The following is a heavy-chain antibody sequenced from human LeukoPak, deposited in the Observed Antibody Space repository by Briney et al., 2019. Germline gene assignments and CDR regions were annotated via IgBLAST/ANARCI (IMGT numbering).Heavy chain of an antibody. J-gene: IGHJ3*02. V-gene: IGHV3-9*03. D-gene: IGHD7-27*01. CDR1: GFTFDDYA. CDR2: ISWNSGSI. CDR3: AKARGLGTRGGAFDI. Sequence: PGGSLRLSCAASGFTFDDYAMHWVRQAPGKGLEWVSGISWNSGSIGYADSVKGRFTISRDNAKNSLYLQMNSLRAEDMALYYCAKARGLGTRGGAFDIWGQGTMVTVSS.